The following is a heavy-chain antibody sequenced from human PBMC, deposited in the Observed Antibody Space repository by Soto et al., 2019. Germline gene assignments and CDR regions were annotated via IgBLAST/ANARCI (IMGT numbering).Heavy chain of an antibody. V-gene: IGHV4-38-2*01. J-gene: IGHJ4*02. CDR3: ARQSTGYSVEVDY. CDR1: GGSIINNYW. CDR2: IYHSGTT. Sequence: SETLSLTCAVSGGSIINNYWWAWIRQSPGKGLVWIGSIYHSGTTFYNPSLESRVTISLDTSKNQFSLKLTSVTAADTAVYYCARQSTGYSVEVDYWGQGTLVTVSS. D-gene: IGHD5-18*01.